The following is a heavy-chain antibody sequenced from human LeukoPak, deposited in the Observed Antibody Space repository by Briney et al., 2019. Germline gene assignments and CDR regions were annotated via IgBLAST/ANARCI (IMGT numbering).Heavy chain of an antibody. V-gene: IGHV3-21*04. CDR2: ISSSSSYI. CDR1: GFTFSSYS. J-gene: IGHJ4*02. Sequence: SGGSLRLSCAASGFTFSSYSMNWVRQAPGKGLEWVSSISSSSSYIYYADSVKGRFTISRDNNKDSLYLQMNSLRTEDTALYYCARDSSGSLDYWGQGTLVTVSS. D-gene: IGHD1-26*01. CDR3: ARDSSGSLDY.